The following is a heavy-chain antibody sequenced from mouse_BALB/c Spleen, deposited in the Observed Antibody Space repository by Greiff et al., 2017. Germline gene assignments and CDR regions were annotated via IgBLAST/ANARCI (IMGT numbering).Heavy chain of an antibody. V-gene: IGHV5-6*01. CDR3: ARHDVYYGSSVFAY. CDR1: GFTFTSYG. D-gene: IGHD1-1*01. J-gene: IGHJ3*01. Sequence: DVQLVESGGDLVKPGGSLKLSCAASGFTFTSYGMSWVRQTPDKRLEWVATISSGGSYTYYPDSVKGRFTISRDNAKNTLYLQMSSLKSEDTAMYYCARHDVYYGSSVFAYWGQGTLVTVSA. CDR2: ISSGGSYT.